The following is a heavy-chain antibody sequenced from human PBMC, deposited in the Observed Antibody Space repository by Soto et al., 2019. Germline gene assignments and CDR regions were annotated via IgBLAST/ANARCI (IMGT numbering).Heavy chain of an antibody. CDR2: ISSSSSYI. D-gene: IGHD5-12*01. V-gene: IGHV3-21*01. J-gene: IGHJ2*01. CDR3: ARVYSGYGSYWYFDL. CDR1: GFTFSSYS. Sequence: EVQLVESGGGLVKPGGSLRLSCAASGFTFSSYSMNWVRQAPGKGLEWVSSISSSSSYIYYADSVKGRFTISRDNAKNSLYLQINGLRAEDTAVYYCARVYSGYGSYWYFDLWGRGTLVTVSS.